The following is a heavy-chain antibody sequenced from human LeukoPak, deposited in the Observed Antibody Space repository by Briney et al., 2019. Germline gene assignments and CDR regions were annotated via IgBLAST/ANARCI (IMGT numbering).Heavy chain of an antibody. V-gene: IGHV3-30*18. J-gene: IGHJ4*02. CDR3: AKRAVAGVSGDY. Sequence: GGSLRLSCAASGFTFSSFGMHWVRQAPGKGLEWVAVLSFDGTTKYYTDSVKGRFTISRDNSKNTLYLQMNSLRAEDTAVYYCAKRAVAGVSGDYWGQGTLVTVSS. CDR2: LSFDGTTK. D-gene: IGHD6-19*01. CDR1: GFTFSSFG.